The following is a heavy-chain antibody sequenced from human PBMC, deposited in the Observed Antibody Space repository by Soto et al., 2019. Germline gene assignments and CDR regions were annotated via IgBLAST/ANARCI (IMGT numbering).Heavy chain of an antibody. V-gene: IGHV3-11*01. CDR1: GTFSDYY. CDR2: ISSRSSTI. CDR3: ATVRYCSGGNCYASYFCMDV. D-gene: IGHD2-15*01. J-gene: IGHJ6*03. Sequence: QVQLVESGGGLVPPGGSLRLSCAVSGTFSDYYMSWIRQAPGKGLEWVSYISSRSSTIYYADSVKGRFTISKDNAKNSQNREMNSRRAEDTAVYYCATVRYCSGGNCYASYFCMDVWGKGTTVTVSS.